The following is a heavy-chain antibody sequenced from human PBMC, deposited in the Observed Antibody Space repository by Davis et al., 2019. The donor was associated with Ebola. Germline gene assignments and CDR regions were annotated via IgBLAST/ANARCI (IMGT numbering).Heavy chain of an antibody. CDR2: ISSSGSTI. J-gene: IGHJ4*02. V-gene: IGHV3-11*01. D-gene: IGHD3-10*01. Sequence: GGSLRLSCAASGFTFSDYYMSWIRQAPGKGLEWVSYISSSGSTIYYADSVKGRFTISRDNAKNSLYLQMNSLRAEDTAVYYCTKGTQWFGELLDYWGQGTLVTVSS. CDR1: GFTFSDYY. CDR3: TKGTQWFGELLDY.